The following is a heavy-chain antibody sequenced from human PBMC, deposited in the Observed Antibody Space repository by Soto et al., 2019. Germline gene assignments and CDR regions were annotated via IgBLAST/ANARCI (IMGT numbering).Heavy chain of an antibody. CDR3: GRDQKAAVYFDY. Sequence: GGSLRLSCAASGFTVSSNYMSWVRQAPGKGLEWVSVIYSGGSTYYADSVKGRFTISRDNSKNTLYLQMNSLRAEDTAVYYCGRDQKAAVYFDYWGQGTLVTVSS. V-gene: IGHV3-66*01. J-gene: IGHJ4*02. D-gene: IGHD6-13*01. CDR1: GFTVSSNY. CDR2: IYSGGST.